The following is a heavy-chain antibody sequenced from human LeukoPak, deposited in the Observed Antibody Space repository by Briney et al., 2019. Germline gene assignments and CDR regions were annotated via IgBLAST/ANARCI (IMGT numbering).Heavy chain of an antibody. J-gene: IGHJ4*02. CDR1: GFTFSSYA. V-gene: IGHV3-23*01. CDR2: ISGSGGST. CDR3: ATTLNWYFDY. Sequence: GGSLRLSCAASGFTFSSYAMSWVRQAPGKGLEWVSSISGSGGSTYYADSVKGRFTISRDNSKNTLYLQMNSLTADDTAVYYCATTLNWYFDYWGQGTLVTVSS.